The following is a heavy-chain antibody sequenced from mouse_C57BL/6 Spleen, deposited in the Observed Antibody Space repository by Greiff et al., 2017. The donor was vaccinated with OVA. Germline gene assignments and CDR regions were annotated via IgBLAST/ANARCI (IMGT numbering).Heavy chain of an antibody. V-gene: IGHV1-15*01. CDR2: IDPETGGT. D-gene: IGHD4-1*02. CDR3: TAPNWDAMDY. Sequence: QVQLQQSGAELVRPGASVTLSCKASGYTFTDYEMHWVKQTPVHGLEWIGAIDPETGGTAYNQKFKGKAILTADKSSSTAYMELRSLTSEDSAVYYCTAPNWDAMDYWGQGTSVTVSS. CDR1: GYTFTDYE. J-gene: IGHJ4*01.